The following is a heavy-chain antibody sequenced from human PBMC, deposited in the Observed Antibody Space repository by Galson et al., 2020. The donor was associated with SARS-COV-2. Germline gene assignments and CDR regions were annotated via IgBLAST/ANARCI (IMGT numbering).Heavy chain of an antibody. CDR2: IFWDDDK. V-gene: IGHV2-5*02. D-gene: IGHD3-10*01. J-gene: IGHJ2*01. Sequence: VSGPTLVKPTQTLTLTCTFSGLSLSTRGVGVGWIRQPPGKALEWLAVIFWDDDKRYSPSLKSRLTITKDTSKDQVVLTMTNLDPVDTATFYCAHIRGYYNSGSYFWYFDLWGRGTLVTVSS. CDR3: AHIRGYYNSGSYFWYFDL. CDR1: GLSLSTRGVG.